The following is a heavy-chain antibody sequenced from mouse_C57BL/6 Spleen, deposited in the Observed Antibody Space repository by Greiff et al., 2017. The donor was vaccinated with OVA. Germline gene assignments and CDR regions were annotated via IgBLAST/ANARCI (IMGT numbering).Heavy chain of an antibody. CDR3: AKVYYSNYEGYFDV. CDR1: GYTFTDYY. V-gene: IGHV1-26*01. J-gene: IGHJ1*03. D-gene: IGHD2-5*01. CDR2: INPNNGGT. Sequence: VQLQQSGPELVKPGASVKISCKASGYTFTDYYMNWVKQSHGKSLEWIGDINPNNGGTSYNQKFKGKATLTVDKSSSTAYMELRSLTSEDSAVYYCAKVYYSNYEGYFDVWGTGTTVTVSS.